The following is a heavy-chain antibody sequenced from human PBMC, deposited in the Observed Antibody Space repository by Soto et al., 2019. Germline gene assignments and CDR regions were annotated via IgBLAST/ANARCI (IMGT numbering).Heavy chain of an antibody. CDR3: ARGKLATLTDF. Sequence: QVQLVQSGPEVKKPGAPVKISCQASGYTFTDFDINWVRQATGQGLERIGWMNPNTGNTRYAQRFQGRLIMTRDNSISTAYMEMGSLSSEDTAVYYCARGKLATLTDFWGQGTLVTVSS. V-gene: IGHV1-8*02. J-gene: IGHJ4*02. CDR2: MNPNTGNT. CDR1: GYTFTDFD. D-gene: IGHD3-9*01.